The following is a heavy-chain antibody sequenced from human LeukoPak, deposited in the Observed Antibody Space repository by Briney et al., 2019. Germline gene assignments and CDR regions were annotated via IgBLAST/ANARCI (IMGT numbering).Heavy chain of an antibody. D-gene: IGHD5-24*01. Sequence: GRSLRVSCAASGFTFSSNAMHCVRQAPGKGLEWVAVISYDGSNKYYADSVKGRFTISRDNSKNTLYLQMNSLRAEDTAVYYCARDGGYGYNFYDAFDIWGQGTMVTVSS. CDR2: ISYDGSNK. V-gene: IGHV3-30-3*01. CDR1: GFTFSSNA. CDR3: ARDGGYGYNFYDAFDI. J-gene: IGHJ3*02.